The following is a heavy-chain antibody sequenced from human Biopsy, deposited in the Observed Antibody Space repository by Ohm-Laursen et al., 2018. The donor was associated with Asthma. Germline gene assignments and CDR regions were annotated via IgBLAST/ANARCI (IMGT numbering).Heavy chain of an antibody. CDR1: GYSLTDLS. CDR3: ASDFPKDYVRYNFQF. V-gene: IGHV1-24*01. Sequence: ASVKVSCKISGYSLTDLSMHWVRQAPGQGLEWMGGHDPEEGGTVNARRFQGRVTMTEDTSTDTAYMELSSLSSDDTAVYYYASDFPKDYVRYNFQFWGQGTLVTVSS. J-gene: IGHJ4*02. D-gene: IGHD4-17*01. CDR2: HDPEEGGT.